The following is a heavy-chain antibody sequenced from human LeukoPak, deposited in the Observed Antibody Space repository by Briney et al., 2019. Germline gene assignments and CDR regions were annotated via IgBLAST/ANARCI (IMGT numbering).Heavy chain of an antibody. CDR2: INTKGET. CDR1: GVSMSAYQ. CDR3: ATSNDAKIAPFDH. D-gene: IGHD2-21*01. V-gene: IGHV4-4*09. J-gene: IGHJ4*02. Sequence: SETLSLTCTVSGVSMSAYQWSWVRQSPEKGLEWIGCINTKGETSYNPSLKSRVTTSVDTSKSQFSLRLTSVTTADTAVYYCATSNDAKIAPFDHWGQGAPVTVSS.